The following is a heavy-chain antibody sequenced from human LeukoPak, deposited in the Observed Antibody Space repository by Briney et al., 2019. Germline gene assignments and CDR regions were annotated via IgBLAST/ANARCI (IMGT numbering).Heavy chain of an antibody. V-gene: IGHV1-18*01. CDR1: GYIFTTSG. CDR2: ISAYNGNT. D-gene: IGHD3-22*01. J-gene: IGHJ3*02. Sequence: ASVKVSCTASGYIFTTSGISWVRQAPGQGLEWMGWISAYNGNTNYAQKVQGRVTMTTDTSTSTAYMELRSLRSDDTAVYYCARDGYYDSSTYAPYVFDIWGQGTMVTVSS. CDR3: ARDGYYDSSTYAPYVFDI.